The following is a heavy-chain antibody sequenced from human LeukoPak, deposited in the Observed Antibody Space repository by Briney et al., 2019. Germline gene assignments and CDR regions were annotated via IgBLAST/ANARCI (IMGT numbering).Heavy chain of an antibody. Sequence: SGTLSLTCAVSGGSISSSYYWSWIRQPPGKGLEWIGYIYYSGSTNYNPSLKSRVTISVDTSKNQFSLKLSSVTAADTAVYYCARQADTAMATGYFDYWGQGTLVTVSS. J-gene: IGHJ4*02. CDR3: ARQADTAMATGYFDY. V-gene: IGHV4-59*08. CDR2: IYYSGST. D-gene: IGHD5-18*01. CDR1: GGSISSSYY.